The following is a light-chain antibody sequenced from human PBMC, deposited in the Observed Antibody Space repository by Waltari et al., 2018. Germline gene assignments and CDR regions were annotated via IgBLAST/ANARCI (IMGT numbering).Light chain of an antibody. CDR2: DAY. J-gene: IGKJ1*01. Sequence: EIEMTQSPATLSVSPGERATLSCRASQSVGSKLAWYQQKPGQAPRLLIYDAYTRATGIPARFSGSGSGTEFTLTISSLQAEDVAVYYCQQYYSPPWTFGQGTQVEIK. V-gene: IGKV3-15*01. CDR1: QSVGSK. CDR3: QQYYSPPWT.